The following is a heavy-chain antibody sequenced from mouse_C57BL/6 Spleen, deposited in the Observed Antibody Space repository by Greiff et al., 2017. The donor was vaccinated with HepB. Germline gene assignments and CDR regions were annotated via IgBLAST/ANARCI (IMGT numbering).Heavy chain of an antibody. CDR1: GYTFTSYG. Sequence: VQLQQSGAELARPGASVKLSCKASGYTFTSYGISWVKQRTGQGLEWIGEIYPRSGNTYYTEKFKGKATLTADKSSSTAYMELRSLTSEDSAVYISARRDYHYAMDYWGQGTSVTVSS. CDR3: ARRDYHYAMDY. V-gene: IGHV1-81*01. CDR2: IYPRSGNT. J-gene: IGHJ4*01. D-gene: IGHD2-4*01.